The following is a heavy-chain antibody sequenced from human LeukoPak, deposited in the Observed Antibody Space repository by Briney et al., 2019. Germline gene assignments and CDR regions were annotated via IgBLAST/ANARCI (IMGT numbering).Heavy chain of an antibody. CDR2: TYYRSKWYN. Sequence: SQTLSLTCAISGDSVSSNSAAWNWIRQSPSRGLEWLGRTYYRSKWYNDYAVSVKSRITINPDTSKNQFSLQLNSVTPEDTAVYYCARGRVVVVAATRPFDYWGQGTLVTVSS. D-gene: IGHD2-15*01. CDR3: ARGRVVVVAATRPFDY. V-gene: IGHV6-1*01. J-gene: IGHJ4*02. CDR1: GDSVSSNSAA.